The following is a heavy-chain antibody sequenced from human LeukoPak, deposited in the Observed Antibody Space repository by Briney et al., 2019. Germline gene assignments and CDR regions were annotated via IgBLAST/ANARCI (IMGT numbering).Heavy chain of an antibody. Sequence: GGYLRLYCAASGFTCSSHAMTWVRQAQGKGLEWVSGLSGSGGTTDYADSVKGRFTSSRDNSKNTLDLQMNSLRAEDTAVDYCAKERGGDVDYWGQETLVTVSS. CDR2: LSGSGGTT. CDR3: AKERGGDVDY. D-gene: IGHD3-16*01. V-gene: IGHV3-23*01. J-gene: IGHJ4*02. CDR1: GFTCSSHA.